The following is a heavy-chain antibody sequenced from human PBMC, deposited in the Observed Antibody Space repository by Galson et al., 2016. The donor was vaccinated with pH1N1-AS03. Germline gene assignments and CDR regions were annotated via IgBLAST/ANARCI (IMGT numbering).Heavy chain of an antibody. V-gene: IGHV4-31*11. D-gene: IGHD2-15*01. CDR3: AALEVGGGGRGN. J-gene: IGHJ4*02. CDR2: IWPSGST. CDR1: GVFISSANYH. Sequence: TLSLTCAVSGVFISSANYHWCWIRQYPGKGLEWVGNIWPSGSTYYNPSLESRITISVDTSKNQFSLKVTYVTAADTAMYFCAALEVGGGGRGNWGQGALVIVSS.